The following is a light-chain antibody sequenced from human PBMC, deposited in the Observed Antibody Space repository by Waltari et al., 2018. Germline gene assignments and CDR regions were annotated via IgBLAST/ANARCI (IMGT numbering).Light chain of an antibody. CDR2: EVS. J-gene: IGLJ3*02. V-gene: IGLV2-14*01. CDR3: SSYTTSSTLGV. Sequence: QSALTQPASVSGSPGQSLTISCTGTSSDVGAYNSVSWYQHHPGKAPKVMIYEVSNRPSGVSNRFSGSKSANTASLTISGLQAEDEADYYCSSYTTSSTLGVFGGGTKLTVL. CDR1: SSDVGAYNS.